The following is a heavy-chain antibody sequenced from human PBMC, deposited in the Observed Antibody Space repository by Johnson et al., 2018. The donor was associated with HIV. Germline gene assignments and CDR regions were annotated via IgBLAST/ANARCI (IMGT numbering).Heavy chain of an antibody. CDR2: ISYDGSNK. J-gene: IGHJ3*02. CDR1: GFTFSSYA. D-gene: IGHD1-7*01. V-gene: IGHV3-30*03. CDR3: ARGGLNWNYVSGAFDI. Sequence: QVQLVESGGGVVQPGRSLRLSCAASGFTFSSYAMHWVRQAPGKGLEWVAVISYDGSNKYYADSVKGRFTISRENAKNSLYLQMNSLRAGDTAVYYCARGGLNWNYVSGAFDIGGQGTMVTVSS.